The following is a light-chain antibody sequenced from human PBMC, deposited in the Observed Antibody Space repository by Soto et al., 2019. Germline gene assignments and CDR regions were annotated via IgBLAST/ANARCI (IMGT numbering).Light chain of an antibody. Sequence: EIVMTQSPATLSLSPGERATLSCRASQIISSRFLSCFQQKPGQAPRLLIYGTSSRAAGIPDRFSGSGSGTDFTLTISRLEPEDFAVYYCQQYGSSPLTFGGGTKVDIK. CDR3: QQYGSSPLT. CDR1: QIISSRF. CDR2: GTS. J-gene: IGKJ4*01. V-gene: IGKV3-20*01.